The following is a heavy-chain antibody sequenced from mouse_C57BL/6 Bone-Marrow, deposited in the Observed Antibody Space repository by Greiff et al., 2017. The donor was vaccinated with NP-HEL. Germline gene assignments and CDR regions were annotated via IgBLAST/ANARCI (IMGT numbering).Heavy chain of an antibody. V-gene: IGHV5-16*01. CDR1: GFTFSDYY. Sequence: EVQLVESEGGLVQPGSSMTLSCTASGFTFSDYYMAWVRQVPEKGLEWVAKINYDGSSTYYLDSLKSRFIISRDTAKNIPYLQMSSMKSEDTATYYCAREGGLRRRTYAMDYWGQGTSVTVSS. J-gene: IGHJ4*01. D-gene: IGHD2-4*01. CDR3: AREGGLRRRTYAMDY. CDR2: INYDGSST.